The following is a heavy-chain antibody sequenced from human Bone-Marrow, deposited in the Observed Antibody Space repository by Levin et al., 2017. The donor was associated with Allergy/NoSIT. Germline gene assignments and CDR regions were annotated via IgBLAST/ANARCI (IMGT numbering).Heavy chain of an antibody. J-gene: IGHJ6*03. CDR3: ARGGLLRYFDWLLRDYYYYYYMDV. V-gene: IGHV3-21*01. Sequence: GGSLRLSCAASGFTFSSYSMNWVRQAPGKGLEWVSSISSSSSYIYYADSVKGRFTISRDNAKNSLYLQMNSLRAEDTAVYYCARGGLLRYFDWLLRDYYYYYYMDVWGKGTTVTVSS. D-gene: IGHD3-9*01. CDR2: ISSSSSYI. CDR1: GFTFSSYS.